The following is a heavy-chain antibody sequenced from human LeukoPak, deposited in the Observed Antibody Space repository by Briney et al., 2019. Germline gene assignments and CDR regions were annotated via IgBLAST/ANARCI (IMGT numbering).Heavy chain of an antibody. V-gene: IGHV4-39*01. Sequence: YPSGTLSLLCSVSGGFISRSRYYWGWVRQPPGKGLEWIGSICYSGSTYYNPSPKRLVTISVDTSKNQFCLKLSSVTAADTAVYYCAGHSRARNYYDSSGYYHGGTRYYFDYWGQGTLVTVSS. CDR1: GGFISRSRYY. CDR3: AGHSRARNYYDSSGYYHGGTRYYFDY. J-gene: IGHJ4*02. CDR2: ICYSGST. D-gene: IGHD3-22*01.